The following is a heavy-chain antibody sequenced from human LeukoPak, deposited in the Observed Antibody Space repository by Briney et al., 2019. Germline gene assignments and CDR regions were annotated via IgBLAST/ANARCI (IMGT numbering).Heavy chain of an antibody. V-gene: IGHV1-8*01. Sequence: ASVKVSCKASGYTFTSYDINWVRQATGQGLEWMGWMNPNSGNTGYAQKFQGRVTMTRNTSISTAYMELSSLRSEDTAVYYCARTGDDILTGYYPFDYWGQGTLVTVSS. D-gene: IGHD3-9*01. CDR1: GYTFTSYD. CDR2: MNPNSGNT. CDR3: ARTGDDILTGYYPFDY. J-gene: IGHJ4*02.